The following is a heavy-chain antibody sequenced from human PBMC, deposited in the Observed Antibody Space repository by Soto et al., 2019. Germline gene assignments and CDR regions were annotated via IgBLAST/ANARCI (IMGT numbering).Heavy chain of an antibody. CDR1: GGSISSGDHY. V-gene: IGHV4-30-4*01. J-gene: IGHJ4*02. CDR3: ARSMGRHYFDS. Sequence: SETLSLTCTVSGGSISSGDHYWSWIRQAPGKGPEWIGYIYYRGNTYYNPSLKSRLTISVDSSKTQFSLKSSSVVAADTAVFSCARSMGRHYFDSWGQGTRVSSPQ. CDR2: IYYRGNT. D-gene: IGHD2-15*01.